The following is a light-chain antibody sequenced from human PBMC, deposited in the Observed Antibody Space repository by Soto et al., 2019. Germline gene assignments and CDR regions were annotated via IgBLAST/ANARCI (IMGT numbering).Light chain of an antibody. CDR2: KAS. Sequence: IQMTQSPSTLSASVGDRVTITCRASQSISIWLAWYQQKPGKAPKLLIYKASSLESEVPSRFSGSGSGTEFTLTSNSLQPEDSASYYCQQYNSDSTFGQGTKVEIK. CDR3: QQYNSDST. J-gene: IGKJ1*01. CDR1: QSISIW. V-gene: IGKV1-5*03.